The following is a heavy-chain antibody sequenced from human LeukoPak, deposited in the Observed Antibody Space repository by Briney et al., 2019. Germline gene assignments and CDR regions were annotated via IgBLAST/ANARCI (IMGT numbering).Heavy chain of an antibody. V-gene: IGHV1-3*04. CDR2: INTGKGNT. D-gene: IGHD4-17*01. Sequence: ASVKVSCKASGYTFTSYAMHWVRQAPGQGLEWMGWINTGKGNTEYSQKFQGRVTITMDTSASTAYMELSSLRSEDTAIYYCARAESTATTFWFDPWGHGTLVTVSS. J-gene: IGHJ5*02. CDR1: GYTFTSYA. CDR3: ARAESTATTFWFDP.